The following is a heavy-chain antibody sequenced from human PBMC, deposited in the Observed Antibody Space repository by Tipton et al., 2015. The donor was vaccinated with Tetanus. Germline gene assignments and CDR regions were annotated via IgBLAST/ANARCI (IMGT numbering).Heavy chain of an antibody. CDR1: GDSISSSHYY. V-gene: IGHV4-39*01. J-gene: IGHJ5*02. D-gene: IGHD7-27*01. CDR2: IYYSGSN. CDR3: ARQLWGYWFYP. Sequence: LRLSCTVSGDSISSSHYYWGWVRQHPGKGLEWIGSIYYSGSNYHSQSLKSRVTMSVDTSKNQFSLKLGSVTASDTAIYYCARQLWGYWFYPWGQGSLVTVAS.